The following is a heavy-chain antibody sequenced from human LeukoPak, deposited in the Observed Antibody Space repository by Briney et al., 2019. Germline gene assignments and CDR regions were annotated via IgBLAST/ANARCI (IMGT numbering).Heavy chain of an antibody. CDR1: GYTFTSYG. CDR2: ISAYNGNT. J-gene: IGHJ5*02. D-gene: IGHD2-2*01. Sequence: ASVKVSCXASGYTFTSYGISWVRQAPGQGLEWMGWISAYNGNTSYAQKLQGRVTMTTDTSTSTAYMELRSLRSDDTAVYYCARVQLTSVVVPAARGPWFDPWGQGTLVTVSS. CDR3: ARVQLTSVVVPAARGPWFDP. V-gene: IGHV1-18*01.